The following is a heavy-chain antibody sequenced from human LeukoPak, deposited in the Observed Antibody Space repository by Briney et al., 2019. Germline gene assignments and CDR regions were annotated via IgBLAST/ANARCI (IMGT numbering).Heavy chain of an antibody. CDR3: AREDYGDYLSYFDY. V-gene: IGHV3-21*01. CDR1: GFTFSSYS. CDR2: ISSSSSYI. Sequence: AGGSLRLSCAASGFTFSSYSMNWVRQAPGKGLEWVSSISSSSSYIYYAHSVKGRFTIYRDNAKNSLYLQMNSLRAEDTAVYYCAREDYGDYLSYFDYWGQGTLVTVSS. D-gene: IGHD4-17*01. J-gene: IGHJ4*02.